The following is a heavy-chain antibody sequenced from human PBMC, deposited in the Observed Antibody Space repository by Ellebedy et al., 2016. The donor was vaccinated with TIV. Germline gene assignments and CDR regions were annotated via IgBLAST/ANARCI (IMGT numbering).Heavy chain of an antibody. J-gene: IGHJ4*02. CDR1: RYTFTSYD. CDR3: ASQDGYNYAFDY. V-gene: IGHV1-8*01. CDR2: MNPNSGNT. Sequence: ASVKVSXKASRYTFTSYDINWVRQATGQGLEWMGWMNPNSGNTGYAQKFQGRVTMTRNTSISTAYMELSSLRSEDTAVYYCASQDGYNYAFDYWGQGTLVTVSS. D-gene: IGHD5-24*01.